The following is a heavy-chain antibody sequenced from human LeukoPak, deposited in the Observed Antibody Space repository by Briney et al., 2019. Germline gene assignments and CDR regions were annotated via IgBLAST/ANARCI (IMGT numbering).Heavy chain of an antibody. CDR1: GYTFTGYY. Sequence: ASVKVSCKASGYTFTGYYMHWVRQAPGQGLEWMGWINPNSGGTNYAQKFQGRVTMTRDTSISTAYMELSRLRAEDTAVYYCAREDGDGAFDIWGQGTMVTVSS. V-gene: IGHV1-2*02. CDR2: INPNSGGT. D-gene: IGHD3-10*01. J-gene: IGHJ3*02. CDR3: AREDGDGAFDI.